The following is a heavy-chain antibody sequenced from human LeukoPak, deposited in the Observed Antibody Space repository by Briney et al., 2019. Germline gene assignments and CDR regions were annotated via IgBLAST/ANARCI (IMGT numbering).Heavy chain of an antibody. V-gene: IGHV3-21*01. D-gene: IGHD3-3*01. Sequence: GALRLSCAASGFTFSSYSMNWVRQAPGKGLEWVSSISSSSSYIYYPASVKGRFTISRDNAKNSLYLQMNSLRAEDTAVYYCARGPDDFWSGYNIVYWGQGTLVTVSA. CDR3: ARGPDDFWSGYNIVY. J-gene: IGHJ4*02. CDR1: GFTFSSYS. CDR2: ISSSSSYI.